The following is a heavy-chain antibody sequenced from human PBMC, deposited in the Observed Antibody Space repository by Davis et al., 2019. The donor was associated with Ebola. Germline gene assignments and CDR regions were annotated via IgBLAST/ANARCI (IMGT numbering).Heavy chain of an antibody. J-gene: IGHJ4*02. Sequence: GESLKIPCAAPGFTFSNYGMHSVRQAPGQGLEWVAAIPYDGSMKYYADSVKGRFSISRDNSKNTLYQQMNSLRADDTAVYYCAKATGMGTTGSSDYWGQGTLVTVSS. V-gene: IGHV3-30*18. D-gene: IGHD4-17*01. CDR1: GFTFSNYG. CDR3: AKATGMGTTGSSDY. CDR2: IPYDGSMK.